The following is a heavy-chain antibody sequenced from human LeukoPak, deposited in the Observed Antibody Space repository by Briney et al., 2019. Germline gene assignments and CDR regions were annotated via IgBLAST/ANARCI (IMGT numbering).Heavy chain of an antibody. CDR1: GGSISSYY. CDR3: ARGGYDSSGYYNYFDY. V-gene: IGHV4-4*07. J-gene: IGHJ4*02. CDR2: IYTSGST. D-gene: IGHD3-22*01. Sequence: SETLSLTCTVSGGSISSYYWSWIRQPAGKGLEWIGRIYTSGSTNYNPSLKSRVTISVDKSKNQFSLKLSSVTAADTAMYYCARGGYDSSGYYNYFDYWGQGTLVTVSS.